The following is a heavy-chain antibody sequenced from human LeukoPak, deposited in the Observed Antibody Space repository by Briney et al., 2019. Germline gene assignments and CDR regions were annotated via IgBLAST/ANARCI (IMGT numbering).Heavy chain of an antibody. CDR2: IKQDGSEI. D-gene: IGHD1-26*01. CDR3: ARPSLNTGSYFDY. J-gene: IGHJ4*02. V-gene: IGHV3-7*03. Sequence: GGSLRLSCAASGFTFSGYTMNWVRQAPGKGLEWVANIKQDGSEIYYVDSVRGRFTISRDNAKNSLYLQMNSLRAEDTAVYYCARPSLNTGSYFDYWGQGILVSVSS. CDR1: GFTFSGYT.